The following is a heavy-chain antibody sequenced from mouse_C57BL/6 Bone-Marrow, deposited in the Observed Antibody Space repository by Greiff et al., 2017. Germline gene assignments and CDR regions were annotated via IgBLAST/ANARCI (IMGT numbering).Heavy chain of an antibody. CDR2: IDPEDGET. CDR3: SRGGGTWFDY. CDR1: GFNIKAYY. D-gene: IGHD3-3*01. Sequence: VQLQQSGAELVKPGASVKLSCTPSGFNIKAYYMHWVKQRTEQGLEWIGRIDPEDGETKYAPNFQGKAPRTADTSSNPAYLQLSSLTSEDTAVYYCSRGGGTWFDYGGQGTTLTVSS. V-gene: IGHV14-2*01. J-gene: IGHJ2*01.